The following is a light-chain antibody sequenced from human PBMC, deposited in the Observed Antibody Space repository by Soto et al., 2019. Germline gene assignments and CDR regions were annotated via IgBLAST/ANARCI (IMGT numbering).Light chain of an antibody. CDR3: LLSYSDAVI. CDR1: TGGVTSGHY. CDR2: DTS. V-gene: IGLV7-46*01. J-gene: IGLJ2*01. Sequence: QAVVTQESSLTVSPGGTVTLTCGSSTGGVTSGHYPYWFQQRPGQAPRTLIYDTSNKHSWTPARLSGSLLGGKAALTLSGAQPEDEAEYYCLLSYSDAVIFGGGTKLTVL.